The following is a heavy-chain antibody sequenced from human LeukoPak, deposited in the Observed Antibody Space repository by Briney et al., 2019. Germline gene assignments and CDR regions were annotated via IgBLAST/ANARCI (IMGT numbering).Heavy chain of an antibody. CDR1: GGSISSSSYY. CDR3: AREWGIAVAGRGGDFDY. Sequence: PSETLSLTCTVSGGSISSSSYYWSWIRQPAGKGLEWIGRIYTSGSTNYNPSLKSRVTISVDTSKNQFSLKLSSVTAADTAVYYCAREWGIAVAGRGGDFDYWGQGTLVTVSS. D-gene: IGHD6-19*01. J-gene: IGHJ4*02. V-gene: IGHV4-61*02. CDR2: IYTSGST.